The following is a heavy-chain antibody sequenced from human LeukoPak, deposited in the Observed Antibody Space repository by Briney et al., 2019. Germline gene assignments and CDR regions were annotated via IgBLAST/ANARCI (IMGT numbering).Heavy chain of an antibody. V-gene: IGHV1-2*02. D-gene: IGHD3-9*01. J-gene: IGHJ4*02. Sequence: ASVKVSCEASGYTFTGYYMHWVRQAPGQGLEWMGWINPNSGGTNYAQKFQGRVTMTRDTSISTAYLELSRLRSDDPAVYYCARGKNYYIYYWGQGTLVTVSS. CDR2: INPNSGGT. CDR1: GYTFTGYY. CDR3: ARGKNYYIYY.